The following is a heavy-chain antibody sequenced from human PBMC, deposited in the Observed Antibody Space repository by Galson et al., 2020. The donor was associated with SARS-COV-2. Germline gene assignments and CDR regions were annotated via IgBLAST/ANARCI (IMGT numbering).Heavy chain of an antibody. V-gene: IGHV1-69*02. J-gene: IGHJ4*01. D-gene: IGHD3-10*01. CDR2: IIPMLNIT. CDR3: ARIASKIGSDF. Sequence: SVTVSCKASGGTFSSYTLSWVRQAPGQGLEWLGRIIPMLNITYYAQHLQGRLTITADESTSTTDMELTSLRSDDTAIYYCARIASKIGSDFWGHGTLVSVSS. CDR1: GGTFSSYT.